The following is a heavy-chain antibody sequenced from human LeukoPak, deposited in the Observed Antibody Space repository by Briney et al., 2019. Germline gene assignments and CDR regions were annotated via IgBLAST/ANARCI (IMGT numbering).Heavy chain of an antibody. CDR1: GYTFTSYG. CDR3: ARIPPRVPAATSYYYYGMDV. CDR2: IIPIFGIA. Sequence: GASVKVSCKASGYTFTSYGISWVRQAPGQGLEWMGRIIPIFGIANYAQKFQGRVTITADKSTSTAYMELSSLRSEDTAVYYCARIPPRVPAATSYYYYGMDVWGHGTTVTVSS. J-gene: IGHJ6*02. V-gene: IGHV1-69*04. D-gene: IGHD2-2*01.